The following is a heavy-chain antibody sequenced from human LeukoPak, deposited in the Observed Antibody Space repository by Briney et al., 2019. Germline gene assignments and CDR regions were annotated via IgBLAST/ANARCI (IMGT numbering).Heavy chain of an antibody. CDR3: ARDVGSAMVRGAKGY. CDR2: IYYSGST. J-gene: IGHJ4*02. Sequence: SETLSLTCTVSGGSISSSSYYWGWIRQPPGKGLEWIGNIYYSGSTYYNPSLKSRVTISVDTSKNQFSLKLSSVTAADTAVYYCARDVGSAMVRGAKGYWGQGTLVTVSS. D-gene: IGHD3-10*01. CDR1: GGSISSSSYY. V-gene: IGHV4-39*07.